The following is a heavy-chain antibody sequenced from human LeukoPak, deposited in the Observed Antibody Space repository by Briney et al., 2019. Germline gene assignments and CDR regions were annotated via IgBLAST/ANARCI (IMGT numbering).Heavy chain of an antibody. CDR3: ARDTGTTGEVKFDP. CDR1: GYTFTNYA. D-gene: IGHD4-17*01. J-gene: IGHJ5*02. V-gene: IGHV7-4-1*02. Sequence: ASVKVSCKASGYTFTNYALNWVRQAPGQGLEWMGWINTNTGNPAYAQGFTGRFVFSLDTSVSTAYLQISSLEAEDTAVYYCARDTGTTGEVKFDPWGQGTLVTVSS. CDR2: INTNTGNP.